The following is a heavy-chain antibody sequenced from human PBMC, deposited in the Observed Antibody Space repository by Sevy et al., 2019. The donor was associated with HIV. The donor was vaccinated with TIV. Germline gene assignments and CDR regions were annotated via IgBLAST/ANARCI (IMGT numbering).Heavy chain of an antibody. CDR3: ARTKAKYDFWSGNVLRGKDCDGMDI. Sequence: ASVKVSCKASGYTFTSYDINWVRQATGQGLEWMGWMNPNSSNTGYAQKFQGRVTMTRNTSISTAYMELSSLRSEDTDVYYCARTKAKYDFWSGNVLRGKDCDGMDIWGQGTTVTVSS. J-gene: IGHJ6*01. V-gene: IGHV1-8*01. CDR2: MNPNSSNT. CDR1: GYTFTSYD. D-gene: IGHD3-3*01.